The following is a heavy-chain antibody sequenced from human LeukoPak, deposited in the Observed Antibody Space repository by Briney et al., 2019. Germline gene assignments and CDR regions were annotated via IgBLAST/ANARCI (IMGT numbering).Heavy chain of an antibody. D-gene: IGHD3-22*01. J-gene: IGHJ5*02. CDR2: FDPEDGES. V-gene: IGHV1-24*01. CDR1: GYTLTELS. Sequence: ASVKVSCKVSGYTLTELSIQRVRQGPGKELEWMGGFDPEDGESIYAQRFQGRVTMTEDTSTDTAYMDLRSLTSDDTAVYYCATDPGSSGYSWGQGTLVTVTS. CDR3: ATDPGSSGYS.